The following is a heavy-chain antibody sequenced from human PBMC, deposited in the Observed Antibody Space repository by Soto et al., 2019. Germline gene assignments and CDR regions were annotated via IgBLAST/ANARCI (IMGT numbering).Heavy chain of an antibody. CDR2: INPNSGDT. CDR1: GCTFTGYY. CDR3: AREEGAYCGGDCYRPEYYFDY. V-gene: IGHV1-2*04. D-gene: IGHD2-21*01. Sequence: ASVKVSCKASGCTFTGYYMHWVRQAPGQGLEWMGWINPNSGDTNYAQKFQGWVTMTRDTSISTAYMELSRLRSDDTAVYYCAREEGAYCGGDCYRPEYYFDYWGQGTLVTVSS. J-gene: IGHJ4*02.